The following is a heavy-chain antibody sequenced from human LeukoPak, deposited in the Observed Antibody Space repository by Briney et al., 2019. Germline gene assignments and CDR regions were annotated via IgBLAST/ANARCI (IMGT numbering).Heavy chain of an antibody. CDR3: ATTSYYYYYMDV. Sequence: PGGSLRLSCAASGFTFDDYGMSWVRQAPGKGLEWVSGINWNGGSTGYADSVKGRFTISRDNAKNSLYLQMNSLRAEDTALYYCATTSYYYYYMDVWGKGTTVTVSS. J-gene: IGHJ6*03. V-gene: IGHV3-20*04. CDR1: GFTFDDYG. CDR2: INWNGGST. D-gene: IGHD1-1*01.